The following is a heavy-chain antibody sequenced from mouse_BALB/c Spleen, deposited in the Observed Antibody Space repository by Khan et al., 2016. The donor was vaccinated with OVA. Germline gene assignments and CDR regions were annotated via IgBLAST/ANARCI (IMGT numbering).Heavy chain of an antibody. J-gene: IGHJ3*01. V-gene: IGHV1S137*01. CDR1: GYTFTDFT. CDR3: TKGGGGNRFAY. Sequence: QVQLKQSGAELVRPGVSVKISCKGSGYTFTDFTMHWVKQSHAMSLEWIGVISTYYGHATYNQKFKDKATMTVDKSYSTAYMELARLTSEDSAIVYCTKGGGGNRFAYWVQGTLVTVSA. CDR2: ISTYYGHA.